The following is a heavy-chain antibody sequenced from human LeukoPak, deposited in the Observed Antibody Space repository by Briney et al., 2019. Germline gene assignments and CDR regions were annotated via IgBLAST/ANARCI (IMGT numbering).Heavy chain of an antibody. Sequence: GGSLRLSCAATGFTFNMYWMNWVRQAPGKGLEWVANIKPDGSVEYYADSVKGRFTVSRDNAKNSLYLQMNSLRAEDTAVYYCAKGAASRGYTYVANWGQGTLVTVSS. J-gene: IGHJ4*02. CDR3: AKGAASRGYTYVAN. D-gene: IGHD5-18*01. CDR1: GFTFNMYW. V-gene: IGHV3-7*03. CDR2: IKPDGSVE.